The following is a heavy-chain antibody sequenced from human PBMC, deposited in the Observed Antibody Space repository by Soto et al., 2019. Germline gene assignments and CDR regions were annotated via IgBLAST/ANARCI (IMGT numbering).Heavy chain of an antibody. V-gene: IGHV3-23*01. CDR1: GVTFSSYA. CDR3: AKSFNWNYVQSFDY. CDR2: ISGSGGST. J-gene: IGHJ4*02. D-gene: IGHD1-7*01. Sequence: HPGGSLRLSCAASGVTFSSYAMSWVRQAPGKGLEWVSAISGSGGSTYYADSVKGRFTISRDNSKNTLYLQMNSLRAEDTAVYYCAKSFNWNYVQSFDYWGQGTLLTVSS.